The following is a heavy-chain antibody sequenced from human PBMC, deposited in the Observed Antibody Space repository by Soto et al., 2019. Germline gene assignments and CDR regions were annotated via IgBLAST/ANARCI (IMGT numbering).Heavy chain of an antibody. Sequence: QVQLVQSGAEVKKPGSSVKVSCKASGGSLSNYGISWVRQAPGQGLEWMGAIIPVFGTPNYAQKFQDRVTXXAXPSTTTVYMEVRSLTSEDTAVYYCARGDATKIVVTTYYAMYVWGQGTTVTVSS. CDR2: IIPVFGTP. J-gene: IGHJ6*02. CDR1: GGSLSNYG. D-gene: IGHD3-22*01. CDR3: ARGDATKIVVTTYYAMYV. V-gene: IGHV1-69*12.